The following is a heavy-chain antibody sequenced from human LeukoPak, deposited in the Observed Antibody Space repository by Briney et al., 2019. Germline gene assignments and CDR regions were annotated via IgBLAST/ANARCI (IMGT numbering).Heavy chain of an antibody. V-gene: IGHV4-59*01. CDR2: IHYTGGT. Sequence: SETLSLTCTVSGGSISSYFWSWIRQPPGTGLEWIGYIHYTGGTNYTPSLKSRVSISVDTSKTQLSLKVTSVTAADTAVYYCARGGYHFDPWGQGGLVTVSS. CDR1: GGSISSYF. D-gene: IGHD6-25*01. J-gene: IGHJ5*02. CDR3: ARGGYHFDP.